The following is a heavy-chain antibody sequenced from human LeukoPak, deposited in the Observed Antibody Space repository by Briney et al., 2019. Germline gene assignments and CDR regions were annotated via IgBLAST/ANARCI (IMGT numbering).Heavy chain of an antibody. CDR1: GFTFRNYW. CDR2: IKFDGGEK. D-gene: IGHD3-10*01. J-gene: IGHJ4*02. CDR3: ARDLEYYGSGSYGVLGY. V-gene: IGHV3-7*01. Sequence: GGSLRLSCAASGFTFRNYWMSWDRQAPGKGLEWGANIKFDGGEKFYVDYVRGRFTISRDNTKNSLYLQMNSLRAEATAVYYCARDLEYYGSGSYGVLGYWGQGTLVTVSS.